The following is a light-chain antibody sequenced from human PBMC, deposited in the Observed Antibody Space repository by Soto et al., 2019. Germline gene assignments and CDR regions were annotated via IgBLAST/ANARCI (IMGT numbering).Light chain of an antibody. V-gene: IGLV2-14*01. J-gene: IGLJ1*01. CDR3: SSFTTSYTYV. CDR2: EVN. Sequence: QSALTQPASVSGSPGQSITISCTGTSSDVGAYNYVSWYQQHPGKAPKLMIYEVNNRPSGVSNRFSGSKSDNTASLTISGLQAEDDADYYCSSFTTSYTYVFGTGTKLTVL. CDR1: SSDVGAYNY.